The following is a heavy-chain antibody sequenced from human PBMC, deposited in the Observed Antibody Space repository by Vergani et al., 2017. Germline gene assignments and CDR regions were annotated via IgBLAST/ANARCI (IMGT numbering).Heavy chain of an antibody. J-gene: IGHJ6*02. CDR3: AGGGGTTGYGEGDYSYGMDV. D-gene: IGHD4-17*01. CDR1: GFTFSSYS. CDR2: ISSSSSYI. Sequence: EVQLVESGGDFVQPGGSLTLSCAASGFTFSSYSMNWVRQAPGKGLEWVSCISSSSSYIYYADSVKGRFTISRDNAKNSLYLQMNSLRAEDTAVYYCAGGGGTTGYGEGDYSYGMDVWGQGTTVTVSS. V-gene: IGHV3-21*01.